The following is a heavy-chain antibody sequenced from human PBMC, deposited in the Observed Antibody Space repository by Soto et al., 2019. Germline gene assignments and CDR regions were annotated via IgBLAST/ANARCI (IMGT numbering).Heavy chain of an antibody. CDR3: ARDPKTSGGQHWAFNYFDS. D-gene: IGHD7-27*01. Sequence: VGSLRLSCAASGFTFSTYWMHWVRQAPGKGPEWVALISYDGTNKFYADSVKGRFTISRDNSKSTLYLQVDSLRPEDAAVYYCARDPKTSGGQHWAFNYFDSWGQGTLVTVSS. CDR2: ISYDGTNK. V-gene: IGHV3-30-3*01. CDR1: GFTFSTYW. J-gene: IGHJ4*02.